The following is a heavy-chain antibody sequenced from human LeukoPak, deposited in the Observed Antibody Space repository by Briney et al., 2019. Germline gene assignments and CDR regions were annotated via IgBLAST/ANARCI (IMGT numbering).Heavy chain of an antibody. CDR2: VYYTGST. J-gene: IGHJ5*02. V-gene: IGHV4-59*11. D-gene: IGHD3-9*01. CDR1: GGSIGTHY. CDR3: AKHLSNAFYDMIWFDP. Sequence: SETLSLTCTVSGGSIGTHYWSWIRQPPGKGLEWIGYVYYTGSTKYNPSLKRRGSISVDTSKNQFSLKLSSVTAADTAVYYCAKHLSNAFYDMIWFDPWGQGTLVTVFS.